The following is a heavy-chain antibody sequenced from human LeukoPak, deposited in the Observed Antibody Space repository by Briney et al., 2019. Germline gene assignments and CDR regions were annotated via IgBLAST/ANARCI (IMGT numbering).Heavy chain of an antibody. CDR2: IIPIFGTA. J-gene: IGHJ6*03. CDR3: ASGAPYSLYYYYMDV. V-gene: IGHV1-69*05. Sequence: ASVKVSCKASGYTFTSYDINWVRQAPGQGLEWMGGIIPIFGTANYAQKFQGRVTITTDESTSTAYMELSSLRSEDTAVYYCASGAPYSLYYYYMDVWGKGTTVTVSS. CDR1: GYTFTSYD. D-gene: IGHD2-21*01.